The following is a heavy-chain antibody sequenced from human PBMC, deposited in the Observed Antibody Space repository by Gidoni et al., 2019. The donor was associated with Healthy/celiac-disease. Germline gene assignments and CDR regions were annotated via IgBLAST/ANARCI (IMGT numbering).Heavy chain of an antibody. J-gene: IGHJ4*02. CDR2: IIPIFGTA. CDR3: ASYSSSWYLFDY. CDR1: GGTFSSYA. Sequence: QVQLVQSGAEVKKPGSSVKVSCKASGGTFSSYAIIWVRQAPGQGLEWMGGIIPIFGTANYAQKFQGRVTITADESTSTADMELSSLRSEDTAVYYCASYSSSWYLFDYWGQGTLVTVSS. D-gene: IGHD6-13*01. V-gene: IGHV1-69*01.